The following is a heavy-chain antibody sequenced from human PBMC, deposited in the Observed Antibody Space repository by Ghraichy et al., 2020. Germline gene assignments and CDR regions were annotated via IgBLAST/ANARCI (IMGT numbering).Heavy chain of an antibody. CDR1: GCSITTRSSY. CDR3: GRLLQYDGSVF. Sequence: SETLSLTCTVSGCSITTRSSYWGWLRQPPGKGLEWIGSVYYSGSTYYNPSLKSRVTISVATSKNQFSLEGRSVTAADEAMYYCGRLLQYDGSVFWGRGTQVTVSS. J-gene: IGHJ4*02. D-gene: IGHD4-11*01. V-gene: IGHV4-39*01. CDR2: VYYSGST.